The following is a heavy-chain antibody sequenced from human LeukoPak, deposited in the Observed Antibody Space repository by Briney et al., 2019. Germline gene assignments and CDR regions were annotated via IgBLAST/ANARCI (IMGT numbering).Heavy chain of an antibody. CDR2: IYTSGST. Sequence: PSETLSLTCTVSGGSISSYYWSWIRQPAGKGLEWIGRIYTSGSTNYNPSLKSRVTMSVDTSKNQFSLKLSSVTAADTAVYYCARDLPPPPGGVVVPAAGPWGQGTLVTVSS. D-gene: IGHD2-2*01. CDR1: GGSISSYY. CDR3: ARDLPPPPGGVVVPAAGP. J-gene: IGHJ5*02. V-gene: IGHV4-4*07.